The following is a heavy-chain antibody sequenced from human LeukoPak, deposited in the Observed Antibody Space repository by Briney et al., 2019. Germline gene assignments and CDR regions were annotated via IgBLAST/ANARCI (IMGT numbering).Heavy chain of an antibody. CDR2: IFPSDSDT. D-gene: IGHD1-26*01. J-gene: IGHJ4*02. V-gene: IGHV5-51*01. CDR1: GYSFTNNW. Sequence: GESLKISFKVSGYSFTNNWLGWVRQMPGKGLEWMGIIFPSDSDTRYSPSFQGQVTTSADKSISTAYLQWSSLKASDTAMYYCARYSGSFSKSFDSWGQGTLVTVSS. CDR3: ARYSGSFSKSFDS.